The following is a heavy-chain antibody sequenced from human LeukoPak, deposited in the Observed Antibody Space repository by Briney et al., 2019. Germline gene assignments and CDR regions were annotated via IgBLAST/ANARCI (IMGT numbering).Heavy chain of an antibody. CDR3: ARPGYCSSTSCYWGFDY. Sequence: LGGSLRLSCAASGFTFSDYYMSWIRQAPGKGLEWVSYISSSSSYTNYADSVKGRFTISRDNAKNSLYLQMNSLRAEDTAVYYCARPGYCSSTSCYWGFDYWGQGTLVTVSS. CDR1: GFTFSDYY. V-gene: IGHV3-11*03. J-gene: IGHJ4*02. D-gene: IGHD2-2*01. CDR2: ISSSSSYT.